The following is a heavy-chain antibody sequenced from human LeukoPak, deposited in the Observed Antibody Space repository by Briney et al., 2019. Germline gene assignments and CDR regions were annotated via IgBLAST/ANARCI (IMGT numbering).Heavy chain of an antibody. CDR2: MNPNSGNT. CDR3: ARAPTYVDDAFDI. V-gene: IGHV1-8*01. D-gene: IGHD3-16*01. Sequence: ASVKISCKASGYTFTSYDITWVRQATGQGLEWMGWMNPNSGNTGYAQKFQGRVTMTRNTSISTAYMELSSLRSEVTAVYYCARAPTYVDDAFDIWGQGTMVTVSS. J-gene: IGHJ3*02. CDR1: GYTFTSYD.